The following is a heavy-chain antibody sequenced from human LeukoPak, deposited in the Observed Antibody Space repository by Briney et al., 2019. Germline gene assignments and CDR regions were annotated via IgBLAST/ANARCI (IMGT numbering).Heavy chain of an antibody. CDR1: GYPFTGYY. CDR2: INPNSGGT. J-gene: IGHJ3*02. Sequence: ASVKVSCKASGYPFTGYYMHWLRQAPGQGLEWMEWINPNSGGTNYAQKFQGRVTMTRDTSISTAYMELSRLRSDDTAMYYCARSKGRGSGWNDALDIWGQGTMVTVSS. D-gene: IGHD6-19*01. CDR3: ARSKGRGSGWNDALDI. V-gene: IGHV1-2*02.